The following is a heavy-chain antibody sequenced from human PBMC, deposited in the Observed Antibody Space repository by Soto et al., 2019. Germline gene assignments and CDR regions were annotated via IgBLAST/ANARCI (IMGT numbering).Heavy chain of an antibody. D-gene: IGHD3-3*01. J-gene: IGHJ6*02. CDR1: GFPFDSYS. CDR2: LSSGSFYI. V-gene: IGHV3-21*01. Sequence: PGGSLRLSCAVSGFPFDSYSMSWVGQSPGQGLEWLASLSSGSFYIFHADSIRGRFTISRDDAKNLLFLQMNSLTIEDTATYYCAREANTIYAPHGLDVWGQGTAVTVSS. CDR3: AREANTIYAPHGLDV.